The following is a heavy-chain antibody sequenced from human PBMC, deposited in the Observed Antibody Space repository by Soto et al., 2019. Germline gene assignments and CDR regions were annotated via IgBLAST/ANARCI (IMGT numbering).Heavy chain of an antibody. Sequence: KASETLSLTCAVSGGSISSSNWWSWVRQPPGKGLEWIGEIYHSGSTNYNPSLKSRVTISVDKSKNQFSLKLSSVTAADTAVYYCACRSITMVRGVIYFSFDYWGQGTLVTVSS. V-gene: IGHV4-4*02. D-gene: IGHD3-10*01. CDR1: GGSISSSNW. J-gene: IGHJ4*02. CDR3: ACRSITMVRGVIYFSFDY. CDR2: IYHSGST.